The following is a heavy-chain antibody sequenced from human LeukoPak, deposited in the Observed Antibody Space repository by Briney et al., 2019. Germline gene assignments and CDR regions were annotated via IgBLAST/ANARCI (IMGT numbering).Heavy chain of an antibody. CDR3: AKVAVCSSTSCYYFDY. V-gene: IGHV3-23*01. J-gene: IGHJ4*02. CDR1: GFTFSSYA. Sequence: GGSLRLSCAASGFTFSSYAMSWVRQAPGKGLEWVSAISGSGGSTYYAGSVKGRFTISRDNSKNTLYLQTNSLRAEDTAVYYCAKVAVCSSTSCYYFDYWGQGTLVTVSS. D-gene: IGHD2-2*01. CDR2: ISGSGGST.